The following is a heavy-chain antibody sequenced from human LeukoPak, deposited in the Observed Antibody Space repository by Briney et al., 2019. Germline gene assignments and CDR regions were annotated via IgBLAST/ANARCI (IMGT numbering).Heavy chain of an antibody. CDR2: IYPGDSDT. CDR1: GYSFTSYW. CDR3: ARHIAGTTTWFDP. V-gene: IGHV5-51*01. Sequence: GESLKISCKGSGYSFTSYWIGWVRQMPGKRLEWMGIIYPGDSDTSYSPSFQGQVTISADKSISTAYLQWSSLKASDTAMYYCARHIAGTTTWFDPWGQGTLVTVSS. J-gene: IGHJ5*02. D-gene: IGHD1-7*01.